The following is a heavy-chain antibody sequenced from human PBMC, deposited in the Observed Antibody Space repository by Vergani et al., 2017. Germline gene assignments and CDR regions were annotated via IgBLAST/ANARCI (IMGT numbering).Heavy chain of an antibody. D-gene: IGHD3-22*01. J-gene: IGHJ4*02. CDR2: ISSDGGST. CDR3: AGPQGTSAYYYGGFDY. CDR1: GFTFGTYA. Sequence: EVQLVESGGGLVQPGRSLRLSCTASGFTFGTYAMTWVRQAPGKGLEWVSTISSDGGSTYYADSVKGRFTISRDNSKNTLSLHMNSLTAEDTAIYYCAGPQGTSAYYYGGFDYWGQGILVTVSS. V-gene: IGHV3-23*04.